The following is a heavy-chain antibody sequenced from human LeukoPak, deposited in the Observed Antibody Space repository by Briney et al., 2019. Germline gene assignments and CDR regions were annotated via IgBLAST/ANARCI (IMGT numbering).Heavy chain of an antibody. Sequence: RGSLRLSCAASGFIFSTYWMSWVRQAPGKGLEWVSSISSSSSYIYYADSVKGRFTISRDNAKNSLYLQMNSLRAEDTAVYYCASLHYDYVWGSYRYPFGFPADYSLAYWGQGTLVTVSS. D-gene: IGHD3-16*02. V-gene: IGHV3-21*01. CDR1: GFIFSTYW. CDR2: ISSSSSYI. J-gene: IGHJ4*02. CDR3: ASLHYDYVWGSYRYPFGFPADYSLAY.